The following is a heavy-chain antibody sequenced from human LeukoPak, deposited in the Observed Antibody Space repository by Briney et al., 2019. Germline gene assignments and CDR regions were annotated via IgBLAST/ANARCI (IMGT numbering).Heavy chain of an antibody. CDR1: GYTFTGYY. D-gene: IGHD1-26*01. J-gene: IGHJ4*02. CDR3: ARDRVGATSLFGY. Sequence: ASVKVSCKASGYTFTGYYMHWVRQAPGKGLEWMGGFDPEDGETIYAQKFQGRVTMTEDTSTDTAYMELSRLRSDDTAVYYCARDRVGATSLFGYWGQGTLVTVSS. V-gene: IGHV1-24*01. CDR2: FDPEDGET.